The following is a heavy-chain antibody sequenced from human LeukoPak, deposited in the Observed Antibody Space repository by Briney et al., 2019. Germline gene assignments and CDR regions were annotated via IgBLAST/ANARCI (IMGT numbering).Heavy chain of an antibody. Sequence: PGGSLRLSCAASRFTFSNYWMSWVRQAPGKGLEWVAKTKQDGSEEYYVDSVKGRFTISRDNAKNSLYLQMNSLRADDTAVYYCARGYCTGGSCSKYDYWGQGTLVTVSS. CDR2: TKQDGSEE. CDR1: RFTFSNYW. J-gene: IGHJ4*02. D-gene: IGHD2-15*01. V-gene: IGHV3-7*01. CDR3: ARGYCTGGSCSKYDY.